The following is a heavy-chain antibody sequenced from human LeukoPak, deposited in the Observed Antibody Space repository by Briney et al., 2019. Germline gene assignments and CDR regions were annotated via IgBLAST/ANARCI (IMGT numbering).Heavy chain of an antibody. CDR2: ITYDGSNK. J-gene: IGHJ6*02. CDR1: GFTFSDHY. CDR3: ARGYFDWPLYYYYYYGIDV. D-gene: IGHD3-9*01. V-gene: IGHV3-30*03. Sequence: GGSLRLSCADSGFTFSDHYMDWVRQAPGKGLEWVAVITYDGSNKYYADSVKGRFTISRDNSKNTLYLQMNSLRAEDSAVYYCARGYFDWPLYYYYYYGIDVWGQGTTVTVSS.